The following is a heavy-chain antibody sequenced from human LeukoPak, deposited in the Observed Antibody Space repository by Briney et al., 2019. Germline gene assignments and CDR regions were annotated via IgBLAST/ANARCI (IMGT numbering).Heavy chain of an antibody. V-gene: IGHV3-30*02. J-gene: IGHJ6*04. CDR3: AELAITMIGGV. D-gene: IGHD3-10*02. Sequence: GGSLRLSCKASGLRFSRGGMHWIRQAPGKGLEWLAFIQYDESSKYYADSVKGRFTISRDNAKNSLYLQMNSLRAEDTAVYYCAELAITMIGGVWGKGTTVTISS. CDR1: GLRFSRGG. CDR2: IQYDESSK.